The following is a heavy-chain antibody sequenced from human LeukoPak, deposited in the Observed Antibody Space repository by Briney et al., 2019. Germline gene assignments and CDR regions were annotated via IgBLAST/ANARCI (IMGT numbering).Heavy chain of an antibody. J-gene: IGHJ4*02. CDR1: GGSISSGGYS. CDR2: IYHSGST. Sequence: SETLSLTCAVSGGSISSGGYSWSWIRQPPGKGLEWIGYIYHSGSTYYNPSLKSRVTISVDRSKNQFSLKLSSVTAADTAVYYCARDRRPGVRGAGGLDYRGQGTLVTVSS. V-gene: IGHV4-30-2*01. D-gene: IGHD3-10*01. CDR3: ARDRRPGVRGAGGLDY.